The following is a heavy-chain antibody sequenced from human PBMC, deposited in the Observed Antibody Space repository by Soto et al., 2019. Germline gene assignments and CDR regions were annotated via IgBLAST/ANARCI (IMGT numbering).Heavy chain of an antibody. D-gene: IGHD3-10*01. Sequence: EVQLVESGGGLVQPGGSLRLSCAASGFTVSSNYMSWVRQAPGKGLEWVSVIYSGGSTYYADSVKGRFTISRDNSKNTLYLQMNSLRAEDTAVYYRARALVPLLWFGELSAPFDPWCQGTLVTVSS. J-gene: IGHJ5*02. V-gene: IGHV3-66*01. CDR1: GFTVSSNY. CDR3: ARALVPLLWFGELSAPFDP. CDR2: IYSGGST.